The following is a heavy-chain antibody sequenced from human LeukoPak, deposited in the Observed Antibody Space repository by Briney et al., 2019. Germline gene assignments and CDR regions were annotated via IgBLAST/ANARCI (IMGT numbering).Heavy chain of an antibody. J-gene: IGHJ3*02. CDR1: GSTFNTYS. CDR2: ITPGSIDR. CDR3: ARDTSGWSRDI. V-gene: IGHV3-21*01. D-gene: IGHD6-19*01. Sequence: TGGSLRLSCAASGSTFNTYSIDWVRQAPGKGLEWVSTITPGSIDRYYADSVKGRFTIPRDNAENSVYLQMNSLRVEDTAVYYCARDTSGWSRDIWGQGTMVTVSS.